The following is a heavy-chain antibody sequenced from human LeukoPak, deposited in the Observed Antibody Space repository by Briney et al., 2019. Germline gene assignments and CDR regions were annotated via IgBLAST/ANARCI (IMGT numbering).Heavy chain of an antibody. V-gene: IGHV3-23*01. CDR1: GFTFSNYV. CDR3: ANEYSKGDV. J-gene: IGHJ3*01. CDR2: ISGSGTST. D-gene: IGHD4-11*01. Sequence: GGSLRLSCVASGFTFSNYVMNWVRQAPGKGLECVSSISGSGTSTCYADSVKGRFTSSRDNSKNTLYLQMNSLRAEDTAIYYCANEYSKGDVWGQGTTVTVSS.